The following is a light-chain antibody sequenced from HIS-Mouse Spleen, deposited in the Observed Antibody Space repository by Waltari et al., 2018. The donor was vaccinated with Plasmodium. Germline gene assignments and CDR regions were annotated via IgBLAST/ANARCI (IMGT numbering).Light chain of an antibody. V-gene: IGLV2-8*01. CDR1: SSDVGGYNY. Sequence: QSALTQPPSASGSPGQSVTISCTGTSSDVGGYNYVSWYQQHPGKATKLVIYEVSKRPSGVPERFSGSKSGNTASLTVSGLQAEDEADYYCSSFAGSNNLVFGGGTKLTVL. CDR3: SSFAGSNNLV. J-gene: IGLJ2*01. CDR2: EVS.